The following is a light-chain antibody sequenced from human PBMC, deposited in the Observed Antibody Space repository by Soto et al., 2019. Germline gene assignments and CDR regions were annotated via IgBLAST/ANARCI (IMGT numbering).Light chain of an antibody. CDR1: SSDVGGYHF. CDR3: CSYTSSSTHV. Sequence: QSALTQPASVSGSPGQSITISCTGTSSDVGGYHFVSWYQQHPGKVPKLMIFDVNRRPSGVSDRFSGSKSGNTASLTISGRQAEDEGDYYCCSYTSSSTHVFGSGTTLTVL. CDR2: DVN. J-gene: IGLJ1*01. V-gene: IGLV2-14*03.